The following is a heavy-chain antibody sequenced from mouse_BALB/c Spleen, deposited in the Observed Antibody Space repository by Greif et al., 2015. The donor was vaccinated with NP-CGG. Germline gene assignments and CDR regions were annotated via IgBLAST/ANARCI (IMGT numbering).Heavy chain of an antibody. CDR1: GFTFSSYG. CDR2: INSNGGST. CDR3: ARGYRYFDV. J-gene: IGHJ1*01. Sequence: EVKVVESGGGLVQPGGSLKLSCAASGFTFSSYGMSWVRQTPDKRLELVATINSNGGSTYYPDSVKGRFTISRDNAKNTLYLQMSSLKSEDTAMYYCARGYRYFDVWGAGTTVTVSS. V-gene: IGHV5-6-3*01.